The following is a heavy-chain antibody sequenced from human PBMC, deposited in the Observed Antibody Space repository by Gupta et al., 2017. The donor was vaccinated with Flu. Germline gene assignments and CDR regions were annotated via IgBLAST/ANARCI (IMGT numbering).Heavy chain of an antibody. CDR2: MNPNSGNT. V-gene: IGHV1-8*01. CDR3: ARGFEMPENWFDP. Sequence: QVQLVQSGAGLKKHGVSVKVSCKASGYTYTRYAINWVRQATGQGLEWMGWMNPNSGNTGYAQKFQSRVTMTRNTSRSTAYMELSSLRSEDTAVYYCARGFEMPENWFDPWGQGTLVTVSS. J-gene: IGHJ5*02. CDR1: GYTYTRYA. D-gene: IGHD2-2*01.